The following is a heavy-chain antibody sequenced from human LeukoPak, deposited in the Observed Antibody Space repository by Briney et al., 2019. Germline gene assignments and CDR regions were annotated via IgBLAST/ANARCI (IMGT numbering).Heavy chain of an antibody. CDR2: IYSGGST. CDR3: AKDTVFRPNAFDI. V-gene: IGHV3-53*01. Sequence: GGSLRLSCAASGFTVSSNYMTWVRQAPGKGLEWVSVIYSGGSTYYADSVKGRFTISRDNSKNTLYLQMNSLRAEDTAVYYCAKDTVFRPNAFDIWGQGTMVTVSS. CDR1: GFTVSSNY. J-gene: IGHJ3*02. D-gene: IGHD4-17*01.